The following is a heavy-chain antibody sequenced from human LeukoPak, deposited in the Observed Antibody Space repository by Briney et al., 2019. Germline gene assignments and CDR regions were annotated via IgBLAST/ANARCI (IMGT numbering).Heavy chain of an antibody. D-gene: IGHD5-18*01. J-gene: IGHJ6*03. CDR1: GFTFSNAW. V-gene: IGHV3-15*01. CDR3: TARGELWLGYYYMDV. Sequence: GGSLRLSCAASGFTFSNAWMSWVRQAPGKGLEWVGRIKSKTDGGTTDYAAPVKGRFTISRDDSKNTLYLQMNSLRTEDTAVYYCTARGELWLGYYYMDVWGKGTTVTVSS. CDR2: IKSKTDGGTT.